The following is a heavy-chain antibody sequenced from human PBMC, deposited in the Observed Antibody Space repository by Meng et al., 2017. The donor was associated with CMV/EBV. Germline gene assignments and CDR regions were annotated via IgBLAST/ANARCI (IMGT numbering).Heavy chain of an antibody. CDR3: ARADIVVVPAARKVYYYYGMDV. V-gene: IGHV3-21*01. D-gene: IGHD2-2*01. J-gene: IGHJ6*02. CDR2: ISSSSSYI. CDR1: GFTFSSYS. Sequence: GGSLRLSCAASGFTFSSYSMNWVRQAPGKGLEWVSSISSSSSYIYYADSVKGRFTISRDNAKNSLYLQMNSLRAEDTAVYYCARADIVVVPAARKVYYYYGMDVWGQGTTVTVSS.